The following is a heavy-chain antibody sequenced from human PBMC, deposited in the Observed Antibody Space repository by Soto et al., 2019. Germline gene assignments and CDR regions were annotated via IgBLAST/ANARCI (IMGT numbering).Heavy chain of an antibody. Sequence: QMQLVQSGPEVKKPGTSVKVSCKASGFDFGSFGIQWLRQSHGQGFEWLGWIVVGTGTTNYAPNFQGRVTITRDMSTNPAYMDLTHLRSDDTAVYFWSMDRPDIGIVLPIWCQGTDVAVSS. V-gene: IGHV1-58*02. D-gene: IGHD2-21*01. CDR3: SMDRPDIGIVLPI. J-gene: IGHJ4*03. CDR1: GFDFGSFG. CDR2: IVVGTGTT.